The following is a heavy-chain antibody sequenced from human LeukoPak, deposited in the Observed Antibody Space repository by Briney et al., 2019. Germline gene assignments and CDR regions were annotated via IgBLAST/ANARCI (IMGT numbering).Heavy chain of an antibody. J-gene: IGHJ4*02. Sequence: GGSLRLSCAASGFTFSNYWMTWVRQAPGKGLEWVAHINQDGSEEHYMDSAKARFTISRDNAKNSLSLQMNSLRAEDTAVYYCARDHYYDSSGSTSPDYWGQGTLVTVSS. CDR1: GFTFSNYW. CDR2: INQDGSEE. CDR3: ARDHYYDSSGSTSPDY. V-gene: IGHV3-7*01. D-gene: IGHD3-22*01.